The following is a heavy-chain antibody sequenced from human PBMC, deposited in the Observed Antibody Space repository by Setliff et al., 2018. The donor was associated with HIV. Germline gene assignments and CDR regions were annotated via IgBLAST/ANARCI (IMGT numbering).Heavy chain of an antibody. CDR1: GFTVSSYY. V-gene: IGHV3-53*05. D-gene: IGHD1-26*01. Sequence: LRLSCAASGFTVSSYYMAWVRQAPGKGLEWVSTIYSDGSTYHADSVKGRFTISRDNSKNTLYLQMNSLRPEDTAFYFCAKDAGPLVGTSRGYFDSWGQGTPVTVSS. CDR3: AKDAGPLVGTSRGYFDS. CDR2: IYSDGST. J-gene: IGHJ4*02.